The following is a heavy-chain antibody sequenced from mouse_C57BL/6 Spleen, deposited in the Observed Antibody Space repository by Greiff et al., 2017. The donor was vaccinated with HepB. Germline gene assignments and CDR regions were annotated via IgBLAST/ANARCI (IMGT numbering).Heavy chain of an antibody. Sequence: QVHVKQPGAELVRPGSSVKLSCKASGYTFTSYWMHWVKQRPIQGLEWIGNIDPSDSETHYNQKFKDKATLTVDKSSSTAYMQLSSLTSEDSAVYYCARGGSSYEMDYWGQGTSVTVSS. CDR1: GYTFTSYW. D-gene: IGHD1-1*01. CDR2: IDPSDSET. V-gene: IGHV1-52*01. CDR3: ARGGSSYEMDY. J-gene: IGHJ4*01.